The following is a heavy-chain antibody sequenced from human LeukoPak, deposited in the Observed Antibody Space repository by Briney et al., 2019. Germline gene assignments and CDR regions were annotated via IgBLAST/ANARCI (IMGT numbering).Heavy chain of an antibody. J-gene: IGHJ4*02. CDR1: GFTFDDYG. CDR2: ISASGGCT. CDR3: AKDVQSWPTYFDY. Sequence: GGSLRLSCAASGFTFDDYGMIWVRHAPGKGLEWVSSISASGGCTFYADSVKGRFTVSRYNSKNTLYLQMNSLRAEDTAVYYCAKDVQSWPTYFDYWGQGTLVTVSS. V-gene: IGHV3-23*01. D-gene: IGHD1-1*01.